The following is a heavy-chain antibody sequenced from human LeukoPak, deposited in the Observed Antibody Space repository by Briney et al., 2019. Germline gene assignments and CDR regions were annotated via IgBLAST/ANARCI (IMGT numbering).Heavy chain of an antibody. CDR3: ARAEDGYNSRFSVSLQFDY. V-gene: IGHV1-8*03. CDR2: INPYSENT. Sequence: ASVKVSCKASGYTFTSYYMHWVRQATGQGLEWMGWINPYSENTDYAQKFQGRVTITGNTSISTAYMELSSLRSEDTAVYYCARAEDGYNSRFSVSLQFDYWGQGTLVTVSS. J-gene: IGHJ4*02. D-gene: IGHD5-24*01. CDR1: GYTFTSYY.